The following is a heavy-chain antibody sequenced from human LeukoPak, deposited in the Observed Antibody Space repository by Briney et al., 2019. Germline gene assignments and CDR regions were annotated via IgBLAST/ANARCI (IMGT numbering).Heavy chain of an antibody. CDR3: ARAFRGGYYYDSSGYEMDV. CDR2: MNPNSGNT. V-gene: IGHV1-8*01. D-gene: IGHD3-22*01. CDR1: GYTFTSYD. Sequence: ASVKVSCKASGYTFTSYDINWVRQATGQGLEWMGWMNPNSGNTGYAQKFQGRVTMTRNTSISTAYMELSSLRSEDTAVYYCARAFRGGYYYDSSGYEMDVWGKGTTVTISS. J-gene: IGHJ6*04.